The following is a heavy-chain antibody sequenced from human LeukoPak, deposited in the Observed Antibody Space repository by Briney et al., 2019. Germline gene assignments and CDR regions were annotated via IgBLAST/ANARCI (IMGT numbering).Heavy chain of an antibody. Sequence: VGSLRLSSAASGFTFDDYGMSWVRQAPGKGLEWVPGIYWNGGSTGYADSVKGRFTISRDNANNSFSMDMYMLRAEDTAFYHSARRGSSGWYKGAAFEMWGERT. CDR2: IYWNGGST. CDR1: GFTFDDYG. V-gene: IGHV3-20*01. J-gene: IGHJ3*02. D-gene: IGHD6-19*01. CDR3: ARRGSSGWYKGAAFEM.